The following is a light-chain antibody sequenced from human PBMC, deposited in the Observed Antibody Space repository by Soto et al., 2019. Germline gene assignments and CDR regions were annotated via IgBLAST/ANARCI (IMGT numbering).Light chain of an antibody. Sequence: QSALTQPGSVAGTPGQSIPISCTGTSSDVGSYHYVSWYQQYPGKAPKLMIYGVTNRPSGVSNRFSGSKTGNTASLTISGPQAEDEADYYCFSHRGGDSHVFGTGTKVTVL. J-gene: IGLJ1*01. CDR3: FSHRGGDSHV. V-gene: IGLV2-14*01. CDR1: SSDVGSYHY. CDR2: GVT.